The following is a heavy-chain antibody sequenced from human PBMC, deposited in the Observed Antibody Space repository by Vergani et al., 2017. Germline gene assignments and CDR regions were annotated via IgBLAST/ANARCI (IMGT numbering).Heavy chain of an antibody. V-gene: IGHV4-61*02. CDR1: GGSISSGSYY. Sequence: QVQLQESGPGLVKPSQTLSLTCTVSGGSISSGSYYWSWIRQPAGKGVEWIGRIYTSGSTNYNPALKSRVTISVDTSKNQFSLKLSSVTAADTAVYYCARRQRGFDIWGQGTMVTVSS. CDR2: IYTSGST. D-gene: IGHD6-25*01. CDR3: ARRQRGFDI. J-gene: IGHJ3*02.